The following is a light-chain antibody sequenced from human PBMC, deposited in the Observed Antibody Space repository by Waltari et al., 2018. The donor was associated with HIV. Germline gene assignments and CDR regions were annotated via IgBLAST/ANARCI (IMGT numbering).Light chain of an antibody. CDR1: SSNIGAGFD. CDR2: CNI. Sequence: QSVLTQPPSVSGAPGQRVTISCTGSSSNIGAGFDVHWYQQVPGTAPRLLIYCNINRHSGVPDRFSGSKSGASASLAITGLQAEDEADYYCQSYDSSLSGSRVFGTGTKVTVL. J-gene: IGLJ1*01. V-gene: IGLV1-40*01. CDR3: QSYDSSLSGSRV.